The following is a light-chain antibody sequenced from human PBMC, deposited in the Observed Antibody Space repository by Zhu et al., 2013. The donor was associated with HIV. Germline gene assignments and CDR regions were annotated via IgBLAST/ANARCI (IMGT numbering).Light chain of an antibody. CDR2: GAS. V-gene: IGKV3-15*01. CDR1: QSVSSN. Sequence: EIVMTQSPATLSVSPGERATLSCRASQSVSSNLAWYQQKPGQAPRLLIDGASTRATGIPARFTGSGSGTDFALTITGLQPEDFAVYYCQQSYTTPWTFGQGTQVEIK. CDR3: QQSYTTPWT. J-gene: IGKJ1*01.